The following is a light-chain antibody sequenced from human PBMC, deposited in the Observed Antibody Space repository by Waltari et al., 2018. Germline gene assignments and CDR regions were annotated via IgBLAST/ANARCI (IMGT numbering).Light chain of an antibody. CDR3: QQYNRWPPLT. CDR2: GAS. V-gene: IGKV3-15*01. J-gene: IGKJ4*01. CDR1: QNIDNN. Sequence: EVVITQSPAALSVSPGERVTLSCKASQNIDNNLAWYQQKPGQSPRLLIYGASTRATGVPARFSGSGSGTDFTLTISSLQSEDCAVFYCQQYNRWPPLTFGGGTKVEIK.